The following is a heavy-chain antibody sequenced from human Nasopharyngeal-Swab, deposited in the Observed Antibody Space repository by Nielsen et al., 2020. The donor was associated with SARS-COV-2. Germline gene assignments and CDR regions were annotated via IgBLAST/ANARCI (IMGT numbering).Heavy chain of an antibody. CDR2: INPSGGST. CDR1: GYTFTSYY. J-gene: IGHJ5*02. CDR3: ARGRLRDKERYNWFDP. V-gene: IGHV1-46*01. Sequence: ASVKVSCKASGYTFTSYYMHRVRQAPGQGLEWMGIINPSGGSTSYAQKFQGRVTMTRDTSTSTVYMELSSLRSEDTAVYYCARGRLRDKERYNWFDPWGQGTLVTVSS. D-gene: IGHD2-21*01.